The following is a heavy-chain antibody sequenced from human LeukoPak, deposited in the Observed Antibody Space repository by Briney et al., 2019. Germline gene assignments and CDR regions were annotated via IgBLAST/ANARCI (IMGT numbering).Heavy chain of an antibody. J-gene: IGHJ4*02. CDR3: AKLGHSSSFYVSLDY. V-gene: IGHV3-23*01. D-gene: IGHD6-6*01. CDR1: GFTFTSYA. Sequence: GGSLRLSCAASGFTFTSYAMSWVRQAPGKGLKWVSTISGSGGSTYYADSVKGRFTISRDTAKNTLYLQMNSLRAEDTAVYYCAKLGHSSSFYVSLDYWGQGTLVTVSS. CDR2: ISGSGGST.